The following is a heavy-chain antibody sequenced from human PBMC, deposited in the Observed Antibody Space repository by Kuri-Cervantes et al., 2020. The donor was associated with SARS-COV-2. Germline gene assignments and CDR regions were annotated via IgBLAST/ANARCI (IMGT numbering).Heavy chain of an antibody. CDR1: GGSFSGYY. D-gene: IGHD7-27*01. Sequence: SETLSLTCAAYGGSFSGYYWSWIRQPPGKGLEWIGEINHSGSTNYNPSLKSRVTISVDTSKNQFSLKLSSVTAADTAVYYCARGPGNWGGFDYWGQGALVTVSS. J-gene: IGHJ4*02. V-gene: IGHV4-34*01. CDR2: INHSGST. CDR3: ARGPGNWGGFDY.